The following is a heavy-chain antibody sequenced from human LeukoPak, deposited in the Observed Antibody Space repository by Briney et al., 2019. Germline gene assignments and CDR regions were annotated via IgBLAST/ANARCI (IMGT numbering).Heavy chain of an antibody. D-gene: IGHD6-13*01. CDR2: IYYSGST. J-gene: IGHJ4*02. V-gene: IGHV4-30-4*01. CDR1: GGSISSGDYY. CDR3: ARADIAAYNDY. Sequence: SETLSVTCTVSGGSISSGDYYWSWIRQPPGKGLEWIGYIYYSGSTYYNPSLKSRVTISVDTSKNQFSLKLSSVTAADTAVYYRARADIAAYNDYWGQGTLVTVSS.